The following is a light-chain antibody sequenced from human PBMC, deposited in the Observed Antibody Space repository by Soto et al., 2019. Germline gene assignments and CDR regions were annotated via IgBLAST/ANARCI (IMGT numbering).Light chain of an antibody. CDR1: QSISWS. V-gene: IGKV1-5*01. J-gene: IGKJ3*01. Sequence: DIQMTQSPSTLSASVGDRVTITCRASQSISWSLAWYQQKSGKAPKLLIYDASSLESGVPSRFSGSGFGTEFTLTISGLQPDDFATYYCQQYQSYFLTFGPGTTVDMK. CDR2: DAS. CDR3: QQYQSYFLT.